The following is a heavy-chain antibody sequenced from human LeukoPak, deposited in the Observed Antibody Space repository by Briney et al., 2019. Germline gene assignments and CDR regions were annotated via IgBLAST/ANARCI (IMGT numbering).Heavy chain of an antibody. D-gene: IGHD2-8*01. J-gene: IGHJ4*03. V-gene: IGHV3-7*01. CDR1: GFTFSSNW. CDR3: ARGCTNGFRY. Sequence: GGSVSLSCAASGFTFSSNWMSWVRQAPGKGLEWVANIKQDGSEKYYVDSVKGRFTISRDNAKNSLYLQMNSLRVEDTAVYYCARGCTNGFRYWGQMVVVTVSS. CDR2: IKQDGSEK.